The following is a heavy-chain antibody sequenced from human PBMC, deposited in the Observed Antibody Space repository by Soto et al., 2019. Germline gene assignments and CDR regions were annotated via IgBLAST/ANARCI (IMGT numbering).Heavy chain of an antibody. CDR2: INHSGST. CDR3: ARIQDTMVDY. J-gene: IGHJ4*02. CDR1: GGSFSGYY. V-gene: IGHV4-34*01. Sequence: SETLSLTCAVYGGSFSGYYWSWIRQPPGKGLEWIGEINHSGSTNYNPSLKSRVTISVDTSKNQFSLKLTNMDPVDTATYYCARIQDTMVDYWGQGTLVTVSS. D-gene: IGHD3-10*01.